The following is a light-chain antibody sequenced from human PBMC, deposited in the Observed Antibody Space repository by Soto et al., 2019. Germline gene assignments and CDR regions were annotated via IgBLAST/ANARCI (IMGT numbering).Light chain of an antibody. J-gene: IGLJ1*01. CDR1: SSNIGSNT. CDR3: AAWDDSLNGYV. V-gene: IGLV1-44*01. CDR2: SNN. Sequence: QCVLTQPPSASGTPGQRVTISCSGSSSNIGSNTVNWYQQLPGTAPKLLIYSNNQRPSGVPDRFSGSKSGTSASLAISGLQSEAEADYYCAAWDDSLNGYVFGTGTKLTVL.